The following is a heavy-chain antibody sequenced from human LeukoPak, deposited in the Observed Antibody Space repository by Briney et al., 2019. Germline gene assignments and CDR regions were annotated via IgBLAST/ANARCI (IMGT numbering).Heavy chain of an antibody. CDR3: ARGDDSGYYDYFDY. CDR1: GFTVDSNY. Sequence: GGTLRLSCAASGFTVDSNYLRWVRQAPGKGLEWVSTIYTGGNTYYAASVKGRFTISRDFSKNTVFLHMNSLRAEDTAMYYCARGDDSGYYDYFDYWGQGALVTVSS. J-gene: IGHJ4*02. D-gene: IGHD3-22*01. CDR2: IYTGGNT. V-gene: IGHV3-53*01.